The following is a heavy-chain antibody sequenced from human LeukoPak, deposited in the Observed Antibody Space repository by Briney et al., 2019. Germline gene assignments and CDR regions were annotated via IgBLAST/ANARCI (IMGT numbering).Heavy chain of an antibody. J-gene: IGHJ3*02. V-gene: IGHV3-23*01. CDR3: ARDLLGYCSSTSCYFDAFDI. CDR2: ISGSGGST. D-gene: IGHD2-2*01. Sequence: GGSLRLSCVASGFIFSNFGMHWVRQAPGKGLEWVSAISGSGGSTYYADSVKGRFTISRDNSKNTLYLQMNSLRAEDTAVYYCARDLLGYCSSTSCYFDAFDIWGQGTMVTVSS. CDR1: GFIFSNFG.